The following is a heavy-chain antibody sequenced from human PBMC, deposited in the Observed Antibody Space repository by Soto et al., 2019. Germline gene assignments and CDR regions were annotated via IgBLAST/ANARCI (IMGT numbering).Heavy chain of an antibody. J-gene: IGHJ6*04. V-gene: IGHV3-74*01. CDR2: IKGDGSTT. CDR1: GFSFSTYW. Sequence: EVQLVESGGGLVQPGGSLRLSCAASGFSFSTYWMHWVRQAPGKGLVWVSRIKGDGSTTSYADSVKGRFTISRDNARDTLYLQMNSLGVEDTAVYYCARGLKNYYGVDVWGKGTTVTVSS. D-gene: IGHD2-21*01. CDR3: ARGLKNYYGVDV.